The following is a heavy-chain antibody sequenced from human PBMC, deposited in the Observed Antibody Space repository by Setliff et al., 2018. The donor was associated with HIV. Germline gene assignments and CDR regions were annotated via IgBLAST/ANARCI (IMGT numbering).Heavy chain of an antibody. D-gene: IGHD3-16*01. J-gene: IGHJ4*02. CDR3: ANPPLKGHLGVGFDY. CDR1: GGSISSYY. V-gene: IGHV4-39*07. Sequence: PSETLSLTCTVSGGSISSYYWGWIRQPPGKGLEWIGSIYHSGSTYYNPSLKSRVTISVDTSKNHFSLKLRSVTAADTAVYYCANPPLKGHLGVGFDYWGQGTQVTVS. CDR2: IYHSGST.